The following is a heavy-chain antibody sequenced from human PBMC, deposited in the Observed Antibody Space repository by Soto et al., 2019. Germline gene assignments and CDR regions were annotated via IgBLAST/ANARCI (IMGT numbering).Heavy chain of an antibody. V-gene: IGHV3-30*03. CDR3: TIARVADSALDH. CDR2: MSYDGSDT. D-gene: IGHD6-6*01. Sequence: QVQLVESGGGVVQPGRSLRLSCVGSGFIFSNNGMHLVRQTPGKGLEWVVFMSYDGSDTFYADSVNGRFTISRDNSKNTLFLRMSTLSAEDTAMYYCTIARVADSALDHWGQGTLVTLSS. J-gene: IGHJ4*02. CDR1: GFIFSNNG.